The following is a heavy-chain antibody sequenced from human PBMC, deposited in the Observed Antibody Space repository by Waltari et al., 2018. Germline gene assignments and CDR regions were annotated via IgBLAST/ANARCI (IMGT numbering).Heavy chain of an antibody. D-gene: IGHD3-3*01. Sequence: EVQLLESGGGLVQPGGSLRLSCAASGFTFSSYAMSWVRQAPGKGLEGVSVISGSGGSTYYAVSVKGRFTISRDNSKNTLYLQMNSLRAEDTAVYYCASRFSFDYWGQGTLVTVSS. CDR3: ASRFSFDY. CDR1: GFTFSSYA. CDR2: ISGSGGST. V-gene: IGHV3-23*01. J-gene: IGHJ4*02.